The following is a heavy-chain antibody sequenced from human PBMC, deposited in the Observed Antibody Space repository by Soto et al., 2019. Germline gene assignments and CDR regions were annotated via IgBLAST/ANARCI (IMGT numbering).Heavy chain of an antibody. Sequence: GGSLRLSCVASGFTFSNYGMHWVRQAPGKGLEWVAGIDYNEINQYYIEPVKGRFTLSRDHSKNTLYLQMNSLRPQDTAGDYGARDFFPVPTGYDLWGQGVRVTVSS. CDR3: ARDFFPVPTGYDL. V-gene: IGHV3-33*01. CDR2: IDYNEINQ. D-gene: IGHD6-25*01. CDR1: GFTFSNYG. J-gene: IGHJ4*02.